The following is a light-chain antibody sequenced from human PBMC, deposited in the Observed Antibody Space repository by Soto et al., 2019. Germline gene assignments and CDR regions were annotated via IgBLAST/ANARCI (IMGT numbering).Light chain of an antibody. Sequence: QSVLTQPASVSGSPGQSITISCTGTSSDVGSSKYVSWYQQHPGKAPKLMIYDVRNRPSGVSNRFSGSKSGNTASLTISGLQAEDEAEYYCSSYRSSTTPVAFGGGTKLTVL. V-gene: IGLV2-14*03. J-gene: IGLJ2*01. CDR1: SSDVGSSKY. CDR2: DVR. CDR3: SSYRSSTTPVA.